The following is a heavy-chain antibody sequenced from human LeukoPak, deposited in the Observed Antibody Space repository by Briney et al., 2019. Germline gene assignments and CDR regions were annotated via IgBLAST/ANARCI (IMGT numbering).Heavy chain of an antibody. CDR1: GFTFSSYW. V-gene: IGHV3-7*01. Sequence: GGSLRPSCATSGFTFSSYWMTWVRQAPGKGLEWVASIVEDGSETYYLDSVKGRFTFSRDNAKNSLYLQMNGLRGEDTAVYYCARDPTRRFDLWGQGTLVTVSS. CDR3: ARDPTRRFDL. CDR2: IVEDGSET. J-gene: IGHJ4*02.